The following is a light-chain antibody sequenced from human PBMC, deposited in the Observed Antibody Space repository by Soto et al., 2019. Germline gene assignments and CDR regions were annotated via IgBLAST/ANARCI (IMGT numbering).Light chain of an antibody. J-gene: IGKJ1*01. V-gene: IGKV1-27*01. CDR1: QGIIDY. Sequence: DIQMTQSPSSLSANIGDRVTISCRASQGIIDYVAWFQQKPGKAPKLLIYAASTLHSGVPSRFSGSGAGTDFTPTINSLQPEDVATYYCQKYNTAPQTFGQGTKVEI. CDR3: QKYNTAPQT. CDR2: AAS.